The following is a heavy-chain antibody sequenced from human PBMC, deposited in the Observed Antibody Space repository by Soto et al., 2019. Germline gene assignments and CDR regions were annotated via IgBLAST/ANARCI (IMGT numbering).Heavy chain of an antibody. CDR1: GGSINNYY. V-gene: IGHV4-59*01. J-gene: IGHJ2*01. Sequence: SETLSLTCTVSGGSINNYYNWIRQSPDKGLEWLGNIYSSGTTKYNPSLKSRVTMSVDTSKTQFSLQLSSVTAADTAMYYCARARVSTFWYFDLWGRGTLVTVSS. D-gene: IGHD2-21*01. CDR3: ARARVSTFWYFDL. CDR2: IYSSGTT.